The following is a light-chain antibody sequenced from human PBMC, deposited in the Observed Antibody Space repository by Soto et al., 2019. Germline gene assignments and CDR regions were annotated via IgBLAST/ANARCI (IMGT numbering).Light chain of an antibody. CDR1: QSISSW. CDR3: QQYSGT. J-gene: IGKJ1*01. V-gene: IGKV1-5*01. Sequence: DIQMTPSPSTLSASVGDRVTITCRASQSISSWLAWYQQKPGKAPKLLIYDASSLESGVPSRFSGSGSGTEFTLTISSLQPDDFATYYCQQYSGTFGQGTKVEIK. CDR2: DAS.